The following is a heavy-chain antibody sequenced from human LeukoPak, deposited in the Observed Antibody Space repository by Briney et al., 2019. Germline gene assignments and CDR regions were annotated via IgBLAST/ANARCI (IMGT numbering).Heavy chain of an antibody. J-gene: IGHJ4*02. Sequence: PGGSLRLSCAASGFTFSSYSMSWVRQASGKGLEWVSVISGNGGDTFYADSVKGRFTISRDNSKDMLYLQMNSLRVEVTAVYYCAKGRTLVGGSTRSYDHWGQGTLVTVSS. V-gene: IGHV3-23*01. CDR3: AKGRTLVGGSTRSYDH. D-gene: IGHD1-26*01. CDR2: ISGNGGDT. CDR1: GFTFSSYS.